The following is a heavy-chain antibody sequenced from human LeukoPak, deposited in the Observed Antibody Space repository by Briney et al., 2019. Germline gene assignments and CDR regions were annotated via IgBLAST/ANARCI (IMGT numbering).Heavy chain of an antibody. V-gene: IGHV4-59*01. J-gene: IGHJ4*02. CDR2: IYYSGST. CDR3: ARYGRPPYYFDY. Sequence: SETLSLTCTVSGGSISSYYWSWIRQPPGKGLEWIGYIYYSGSTNYNPSLKSRVTISVDTSKNQFSLKLSSVTAADTAVYYCARYGRPPYYFDYWGQGTLVTVSS. D-gene: IGHD3-10*01. CDR1: GGSISSYY.